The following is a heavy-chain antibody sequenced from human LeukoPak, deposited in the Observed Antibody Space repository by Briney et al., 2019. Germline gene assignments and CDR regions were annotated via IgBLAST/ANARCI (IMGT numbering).Heavy chain of an antibody. CDR3: ARDPVTLYYYYGMDV. CDR2: ISSSGSTL. CDR1: GFTFSDYY. J-gene: IGHJ6*02. D-gene: IGHD4-17*01. V-gene: IGHV3-11*01. Sequence: GGSLRLSCAASGFTFSDYYMSWIRQAPGKGLEWVSYISSSGSTLYYADSVKGRFTISRDNAKNSLYLQMNSLRAEDTAVYYCARDPVTLYYYYGMDVWGQGTTVTVSS.